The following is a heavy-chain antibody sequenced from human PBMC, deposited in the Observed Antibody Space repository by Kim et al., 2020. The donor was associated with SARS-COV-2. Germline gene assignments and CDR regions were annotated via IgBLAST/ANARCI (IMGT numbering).Heavy chain of an antibody. Sequence: GGSLRLSCAASVFTFDDYAMHWVRQAPGKGLECVSVISWNSCTICYADSVKDRFTISRDNAKNSLYLQMNSLRAEDTALYYCAKGGLWFGKEEYYFDSWGQGSLVTVSS. CDR1: VFTFDDYA. CDR2: ISWNSCTI. V-gene: IGHV3-9*01. D-gene: IGHD3-10*01. CDR3: AKGGLWFGKEEYYFDS. J-gene: IGHJ4*02.